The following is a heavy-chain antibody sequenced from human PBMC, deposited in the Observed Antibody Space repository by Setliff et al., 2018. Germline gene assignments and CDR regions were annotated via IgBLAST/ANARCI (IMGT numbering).Heavy chain of an antibody. CDR3: ARGGTYRYFDY. Sequence: LSLTCSVSGDSISDASICGWIRQPPGKGLEFIGYVYYSGAANYDPPFKSRVTMSVDTSKTQFSLKLTSLTAADTAVYYCARGGTYRYFDYWGQGALVTVSS. V-gene: IGHV4-59*01. CDR1: GDSISDAS. J-gene: IGHJ4*02. CDR2: VYYSGAA.